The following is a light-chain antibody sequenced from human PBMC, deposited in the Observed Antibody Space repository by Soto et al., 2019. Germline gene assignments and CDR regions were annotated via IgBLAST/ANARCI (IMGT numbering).Light chain of an antibody. CDR2: AAY. CDR3: QQANSFPIT. J-gene: IGKJ5*01. Sequence: DIQMTQSPSAVSTSVVDRVTITCRASQGINNYLAWFQQKPGKAPKRLIYAAYTLQTGVPSRFSGSGSGTEFTLTISSLQPEDFTSYSCQQANSFPITFGQGTRREI. CDR1: QGINNY. V-gene: IGKV1-12*01.